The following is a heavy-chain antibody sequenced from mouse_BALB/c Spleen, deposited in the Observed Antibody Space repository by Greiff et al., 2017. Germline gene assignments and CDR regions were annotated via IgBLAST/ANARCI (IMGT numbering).Heavy chain of an antibody. CDR1: GYTFTSYY. Sequence: QVQLQQSGAELVKPGASVKLSCKASGYTFTSYYMYWVKQRPGQGLEWIGEINPSNGGTNFNEKFKSKATLTVDKSSSTAYMQLSSLTSEDSAVYYCTRHDGYSYFDYWGQGTTLTVSS. CDR3: TRHDGYSYFDY. J-gene: IGHJ2*01. V-gene: IGHV1S81*02. CDR2: INPSNGGT. D-gene: IGHD2-3*01.